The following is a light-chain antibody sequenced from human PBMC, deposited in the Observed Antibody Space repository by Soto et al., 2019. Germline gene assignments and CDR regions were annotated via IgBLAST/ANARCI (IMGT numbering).Light chain of an antibody. CDR3: QQQGT. CDR2: AAS. CDR1: RSLSSSY. V-gene: IGKV3-20*01. J-gene: IGKJ2*01. Sequence: EIVLTQSPGTLSLSPGERATLSCRASRSLSSSYVDWYQQKPGQAPRLVIYAASRRATGIPDRFGGSGSATEYTLTISRLEPEDFAVYYCQQQGTFGQGTKLEIK.